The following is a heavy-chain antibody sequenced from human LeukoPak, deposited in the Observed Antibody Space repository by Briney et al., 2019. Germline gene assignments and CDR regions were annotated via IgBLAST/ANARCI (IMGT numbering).Heavy chain of an antibody. J-gene: IGHJ4*02. Sequence: GGSLRLSCAASGFTFSSYGMHWVRQAPGKGLEWVAVIWYDGSNKYYADSVKGRFTISRDNSKNTLYLQMNSLRAEDTAVYYCARDLIGRIAVAVQLDYWGQGTLVTVSS. V-gene: IGHV3-33*01. D-gene: IGHD6-19*01. CDR3: ARDLIGRIAVAVQLDY. CDR1: GFTFSSYG. CDR2: IWYDGSNK.